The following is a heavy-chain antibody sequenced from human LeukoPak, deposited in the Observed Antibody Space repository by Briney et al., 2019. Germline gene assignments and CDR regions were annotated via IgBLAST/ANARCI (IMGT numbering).Heavy chain of an antibody. V-gene: IGHV1-2*02. D-gene: IGHD5-12*01. J-gene: IGHJ4*02. CDR3: ARDERSYTSGYYWVH. CDR1: GYTFTGYF. Sequence: GASVKVSFKASGYTFTGYFIHWVRQAPGQGLEWMGWINPHSGGTNSAQSFQGRVTMTRDTSISTAYMELSRLTSDDTAVYYCARDERSYTSGYYWVHWGQGTLVTVSS. CDR2: INPHSGGT.